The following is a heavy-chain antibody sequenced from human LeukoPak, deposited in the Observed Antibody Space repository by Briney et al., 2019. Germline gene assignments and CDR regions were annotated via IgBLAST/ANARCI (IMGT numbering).Heavy chain of an antibody. CDR2: IFYSGST. D-gene: IGHD3-22*01. CDR1: GASISSSTCY. Sequence: SETLSLTCTVSGASISSSTCYWDWSRQPPGKGLEWMGSIFYSGSTNYKSSLWSRITISIDTSKNQFSLKLNSVTAADTAVYYCARTCGRGTIDPGTSGFVDYWGQGTLVTVYS. V-gene: IGHV4-39*01. J-gene: IGHJ4*02. CDR3: ARTCGRGTIDPGTSGFVDY.